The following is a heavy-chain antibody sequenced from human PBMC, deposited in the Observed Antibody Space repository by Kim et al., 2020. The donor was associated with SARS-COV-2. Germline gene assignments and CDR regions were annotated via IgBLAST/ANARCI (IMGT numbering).Heavy chain of an antibody. CDR2: IIPMFGTA. V-gene: IGHV1-69*13. J-gene: IGHJ6*03. D-gene: IGHD6-6*01. CDR3: ARGARPDGLSYDYDFMDV. CDR1: GDTFSRFA. Sequence: SVMVSCKASGDTFSRFAINWVRQAPGQGLEWMGGIIPMFGTASYAQKFRGTVTLTADESTNTVYMELTSLRSDATAVYYCARGARPDGLSYDYDFMDVWGEGTMVTVSS.